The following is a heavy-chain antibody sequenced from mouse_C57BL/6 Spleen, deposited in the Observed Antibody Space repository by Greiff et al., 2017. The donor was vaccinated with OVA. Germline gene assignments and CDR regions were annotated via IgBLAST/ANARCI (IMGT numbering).Heavy chain of an antibody. D-gene: IGHD2-5*01. CDR3: ARQDSNYYFDY. J-gene: IGHJ2*01. Sequence: EVQLVESGGDLVKPGGSLKLSCAASGFTFSSYGMSWVRQTPDKRLEWVATIGSGGSYTYYPDSVKGRFTISRDNAKNTLYLQMSSLKYEDTAMYYCARQDSNYYFDYWGQGTTLTVSS. V-gene: IGHV5-6*01. CDR1: GFTFSSYG. CDR2: IGSGGSYT.